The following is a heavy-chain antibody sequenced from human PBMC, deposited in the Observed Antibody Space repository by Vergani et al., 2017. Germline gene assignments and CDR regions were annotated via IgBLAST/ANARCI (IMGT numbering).Heavy chain of an antibody. Sequence: QVQLVQSGSELKKPGASVKVSCKASGYTFTSYAMNWVRQAPGQGLEWMGWINTNTGNPTYAQGFTGRFVFSLDTSVSTAYLQISSLKAEDTAVYYCARGGYCSSTSCYRECAFDIWGQGTMVTVSS. D-gene: IGHD2-2*02. J-gene: IGHJ3*02. CDR3: ARGGYCSSTSCYRECAFDI. CDR2: INTNTGNP. V-gene: IGHV7-4-1*02. CDR1: GYTFTSYA.